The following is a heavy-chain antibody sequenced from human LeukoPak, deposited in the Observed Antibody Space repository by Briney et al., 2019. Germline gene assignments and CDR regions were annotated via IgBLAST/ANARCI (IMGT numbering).Heavy chain of an antibody. CDR2: IYYSGST. D-gene: IGHD3-22*01. CDR1: GGSISSGGYY. J-gene: IGHJ4*02. CDR3: ARDDTNYERGFDY. Sequence: SEILSLTCTVSGGSISSGGYYWSWIRQHPGKGLEWIGYIYYSGSTYYNPSLKSRVTISVDTSKNQFSLKLSSVTAADTAVYYCARDDTNYERGFDYWGQGTLVTVSS. V-gene: IGHV4-31*03.